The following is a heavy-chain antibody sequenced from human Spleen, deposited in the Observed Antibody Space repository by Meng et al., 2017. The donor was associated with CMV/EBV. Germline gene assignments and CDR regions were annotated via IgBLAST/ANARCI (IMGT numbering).Heavy chain of an antibody. V-gene: IGHV1-46*01. CDR1: GYSFTDYY. Sequence: VSCKASGYSFTDYYMHWVRQAPGQGLEWMGIINPSGGSTSYAQKFQGRVTMTRDTSTSTVYMELSTLRPEDTALYYCGRGVAADLDYWGQGTLVTVSS. CDR3: GRGVAADLDY. CDR2: INPSGGST. D-gene: IGHD2-15*01. J-gene: IGHJ4*02.